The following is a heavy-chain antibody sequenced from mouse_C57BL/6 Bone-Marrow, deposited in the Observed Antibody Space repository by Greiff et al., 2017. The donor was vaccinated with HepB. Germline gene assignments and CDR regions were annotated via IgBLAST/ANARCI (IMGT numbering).Heavy chain of an antibody. CDR2: IYPRSGNT. D-gene: IGHD1-1*01. J-gene: IGHJ4*01. Sequence: LVESGAELARPGASVKLSCKASGYTFTSYGISWVKQRTGQGLEWIGEIYPRSGNTYYNEKFKGKATLTADKSSSTAYMELRSLTSEDSAVYFCAREPIYGSRSMDYWGQGTSVTVSS. V-gene: IGHV1-81*01. CDR3: AREPIYGSRSMDY. CDR1: GYTFTSYG.